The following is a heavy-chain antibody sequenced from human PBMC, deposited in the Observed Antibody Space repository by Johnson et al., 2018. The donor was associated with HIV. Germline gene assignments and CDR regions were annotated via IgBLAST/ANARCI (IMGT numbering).Heavy chain of an antibody. Sequence: QVQLVESGGGVVQPGRSLRLSCAASGFTFSDYYMSWIRQAPGKGLEWVSYISSSGSTMYYADSVKGRFTISRDNSKNTLYLQMNSLRAEDTAVYYCARQTLRAFDIWGQGTMVTVSS. CDR3: ARQTLRAFDI. J-gene: IGHJ3*02. V-gene: IGHV3-11*04. CDR1: GFTFSDYY. CDR2: ISSSGSTM.